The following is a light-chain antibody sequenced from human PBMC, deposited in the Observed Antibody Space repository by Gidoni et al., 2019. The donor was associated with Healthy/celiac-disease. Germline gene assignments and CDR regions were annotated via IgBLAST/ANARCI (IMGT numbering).Light chain of an antibody. CDR1: SSNIGAGYG. CDR2: GNS. Sequence: QSVLTQPHSVSGAPGQRVTISCTGSSSNIGAGYGLHWYQQLPGPAPNLLIYGNSNRPSGVPDRSSVSKSGTSASLALPGLQAENWADYYCQSYDSSLGGFSFFGTGTKVPV. J-gene: IGLJ1*01. CDR3: QSYDSSLGGFSF. V-gene: IGLV1-40*01.